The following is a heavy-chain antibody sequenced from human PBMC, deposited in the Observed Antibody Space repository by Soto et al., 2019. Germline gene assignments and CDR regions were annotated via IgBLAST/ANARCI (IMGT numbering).Heavy chain of an antibody. Sequence: QVQLQQWGAGLLKPSETLSLTYAVYGGSFIGYYWRWIRQPPGKGLEWIGEINHSGSTNYNPSRRSRVTISVDTSKNQFSLKLSSVTAADTAVYYCARGGIVVVPAAMRSWNYWGQGPLVTVSS. CDR1: GGSFIGYY. V-gene: IGHV4-34*01. J-gene: IGHJ4*02. CDR2: INHSGST. D-gene: IGHD2-2*01. CDR3: ARGGIVVVPAAMRSWNY.